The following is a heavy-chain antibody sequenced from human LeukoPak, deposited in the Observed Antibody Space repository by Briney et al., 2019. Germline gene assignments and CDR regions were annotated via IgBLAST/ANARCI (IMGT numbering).Heavy chain of an antibody. CDR2: IRDSGTST. CDR1: GFTFSSYA. J-gene: IGHJ4*02. CDR3: AKETRGSYSDY. D-gene: IGHD1-26*01. Sequence: PGGSLRLSCAASGFTFSSYAMSWVRQAPGKGLEWVSDIRDSGTSTNYADSVKGRFTISRDNSKNMLYLQMNSLQAEDTAVYYCAKETRGSYSDYWGQGTLVTVSS. V-gene: IGHV3-23*01.